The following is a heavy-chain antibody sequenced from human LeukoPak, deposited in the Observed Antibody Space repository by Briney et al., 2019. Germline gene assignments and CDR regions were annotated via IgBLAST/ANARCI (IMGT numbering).Heavy chain of an antibody. CDR3: ARTTMVRGLSVNWFDP. V-gene: IGHV4-34*01. CDR2: INHSGST. J-gene: IGHJ5*02. Sequence: PSETLSLTCAVYGGSFSGYYWSWIRQPPGKGPEWIGEINHSGSTNYNPSLKSRVTISVDTSKNQFSLKLSSVTAADTAVYYCARTTMVRGLSVNWFDPWGQGTLVTVSS. D-gene: IGHD3-10*01. CDR1: GGSFSGYY.